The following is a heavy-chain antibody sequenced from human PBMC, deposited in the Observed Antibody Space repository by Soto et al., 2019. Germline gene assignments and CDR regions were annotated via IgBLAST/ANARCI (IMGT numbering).Heavy chain of an antibody. CDR3: ARFSYYGSVSYKYYFDY. Sequence: PSETLSLTCTVPGGSVNIGTYYWSWIRHPPGKGLEWIGFIHYSGSTNYNPSLKSRVTMSVDTSKNQFSLKLSSVTAADTAVYYCARFSYYGSVSYKYYFDYWGQGTLVTVSS. V-gene: IGHV4-61*01. D-gene: IGHD3-10*01. CDR2: IHYSGST. CDR1: GGSVNIGTYY. J-gene: IGHJ4*02.